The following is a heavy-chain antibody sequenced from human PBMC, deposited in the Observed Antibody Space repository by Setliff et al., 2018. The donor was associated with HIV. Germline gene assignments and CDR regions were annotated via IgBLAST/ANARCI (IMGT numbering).Heavy chain of an antibody. Sequence: VKVSCKASGDIFSRYGISWVRQAPGQGLEWMGGIIPIYGTANSAQKSQGRVTITADESTSTAYMELSTLRSEDTAVYFCARDGGYSGHQWFGDAFDIWGQGTMVTVSS. CDR1: GDIFSRYG. V-gene: IGHV1-69*01. CDR2: IIPIYGTA. D-gene: IGHD5-12*01. CDR3: ARDGGYSGHQWFGDAFDI. J-gene: IGHJ3*02.